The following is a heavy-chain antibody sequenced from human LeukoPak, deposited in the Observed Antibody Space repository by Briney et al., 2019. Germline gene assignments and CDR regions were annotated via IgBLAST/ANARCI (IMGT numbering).Heavy chain of an antibody. CDR1: GFTFSSYG. CDR3: AKDFHWGSSGYSDY. J-gene: IGHJ4*02. Sequence: PGGSLRLSCAASGFTFSSYGVHWVRQAPGKGLEWVAVISYDGSNKYYADSVKGRFTISRDNSKDTLYLQMNSLRAEDTAVYYCAKDFHWGSSGYSDYWGQGTLVTVSS. D-gene: IGHD3-16*01. V-gene: IGHV3-30*18. CDR2: ISYDGSNK.